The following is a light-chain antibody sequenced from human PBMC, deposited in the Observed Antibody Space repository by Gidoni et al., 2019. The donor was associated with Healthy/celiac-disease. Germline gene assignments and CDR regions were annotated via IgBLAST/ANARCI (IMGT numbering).Light chain of an antibody. CDR1: QGISSY. CDR2: AAS. Sequence: AIRMTQSPSSFSASTGDRVTITCRASQGISSYLAWYQQKPGKAPKRLIYAASTLQSGVPSRFSGSGSGTDFTLTISCLQSEDFATYYCQQYYSYPRQFGQGTKVEIK. CDR3: QQYYSYPRQ. V-gene: IGKV1-8*01. J-gene: IGKJ1*01.